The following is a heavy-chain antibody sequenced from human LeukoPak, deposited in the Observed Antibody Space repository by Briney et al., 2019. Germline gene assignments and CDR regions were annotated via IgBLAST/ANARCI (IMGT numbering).Heavy chain of an antibody. CDR1: GGSISSNSYY. CDR2: IYTSGST. CDR3: ARMFYDSSGYNLDY. D-gene: IGHD3-22*01. Sequence: PSETLSPTCTVSGGSISSNSYYWGWIRQPAGKGLEWIGRIYTSGSTNYNPSLKSRVTISVDTSKNQFSLKLSSVTAADTAVYYCARMFYDSSGYNLDYWGQGNLVTVSS. J-gene: IGHJ4*02. V-gene: IGHV4-61*02.